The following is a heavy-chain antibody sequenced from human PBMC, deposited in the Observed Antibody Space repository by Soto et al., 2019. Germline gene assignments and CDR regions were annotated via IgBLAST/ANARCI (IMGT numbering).Heavy chain of an antibody. D-gene: IGHD3-22*01. CDR3: ARSYIADSSGMGA. Sequence: ASVKVSCKASGYTFTYYTLHWVRQAPGQRLEWLGWIKAGKGNTKYSQKFQGRITITRDTSASTAYMELGSLTFEDTAVYYCARSYIADSSGMGAWGQGTPVTVSS. CDR1: GYTFTYYT. CDR2: IKAGKGNT. J-gene: IGHJ5*02. V-gene: IGHV1-3*01.